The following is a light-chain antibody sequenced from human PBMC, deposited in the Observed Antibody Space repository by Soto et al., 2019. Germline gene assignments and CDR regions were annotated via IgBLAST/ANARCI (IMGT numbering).Light chain of an antibody. CDR3: LSYTNTNTCV. CDR1: SSDVGAYNY. Sequence: QSALTQPASVSGSPGQSITVSCTGTSSDVGAYNYVSWYQQYPHKAPKLIIYQVSDRPSGVSNRFSGSKSGNTASLTISGLQAEDEADYFCLSYTNTNTCVFGTGTKLTVL. J-gene: IGLJ1*01. V-gene: IGLV2-14*01. CDR2: QVS.